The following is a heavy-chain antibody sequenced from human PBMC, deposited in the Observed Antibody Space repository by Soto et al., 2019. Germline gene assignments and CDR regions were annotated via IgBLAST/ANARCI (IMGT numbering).Heavy chain of an antibody. CDR3: ASSHPGYSSSWDYYYYYMDV. CDR2: IIPILGIA. Sequence: SVKVSCKASGGTFSSYTISWVRQAPGQGLEWMGRIIPILGIANYAQKFQGRVTITADKSTSTAYMELSRLRSEDTAVYYCASSHPGYSSSWDYYYYYMDVWGKGTTVTVSS. D-gene: IGHD6-13*01. J-gene: IGHJ6*03. V-gene: IGHV1-69*02. CDR1: GGTFSSYT.